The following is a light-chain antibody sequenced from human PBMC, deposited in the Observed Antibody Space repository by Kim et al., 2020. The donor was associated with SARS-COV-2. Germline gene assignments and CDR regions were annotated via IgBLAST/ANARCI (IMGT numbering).Light chain of an antibody. CDR2: DVI. V-gene: IGLV2-14*03. J-gene: IGLJ2*01. CDR1: SSDVGAYNY. Sequence: GQSITISCAGSSSDVGAYNYVSWYQQHPGKAPKLMIYDVIRRPSGVSNRFSGSKSGNTASLTISGLQAEDEAHYYCSSFTNTRAVVFGGGTQLTVL. CDR3: SSFTNTRAVV.